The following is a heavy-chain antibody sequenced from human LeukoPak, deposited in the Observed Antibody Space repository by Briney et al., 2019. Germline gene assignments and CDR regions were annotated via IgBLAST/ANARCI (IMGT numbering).Heavy chain of an antibody. V-gene: IGHV3-23*01. D-gene: IGHD2-2*01. J-gene: IGHJ4*02. Sequence: GGSLRLSCAASGFTFSSYAMSWVRQAPGKGLEWVSAISGSGGSTYYADSVKSRFTISRDNSKNTLYLQMNSLRAEDTAVYYCAKDLGRVVPAANCFDYWGQGTLVTVSS. CDR1: GFTFSSYA. CDR2: ISGSGGST. CDR3: AKDLGRVVPAANCFDY.